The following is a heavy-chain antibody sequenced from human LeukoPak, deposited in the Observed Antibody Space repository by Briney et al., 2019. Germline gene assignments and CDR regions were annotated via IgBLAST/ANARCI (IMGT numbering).Heavy chain of an antibody. CDR3: ARASSIAARAIDY. J-gene: IGHJ4*02. D-gene: IGHD6-6*01. Sequence: PETRSLTCTVSGGSISSYYWSWIRQPPGKGLEWIGYIYYSGSTNYNPSLKSRVTISVDTSKNQFSLKLSSVTAADTAVYYCARASSIAARAIDYWGQGTLVTISS. CDR1: GGSISSYY. CDR2: IYYSGST. V-gene: IGHV4-59*01.